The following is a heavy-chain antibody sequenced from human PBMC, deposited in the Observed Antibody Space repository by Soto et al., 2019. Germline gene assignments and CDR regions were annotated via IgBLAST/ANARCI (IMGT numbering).Heavy chain of an antibody. CDR1: GFTFSSYA. J-gene: IGHJ6*02. Sequence: GGSLRLSCAASGFTFSSYAMSWVRQAPGKGLEWVSAISGSGGSTYYADSVKGRFTISRDNSKNTLYLQMNSLRAEDTAVYYCAKGVRGVSPYYYYGMDVWGQGTTVTVSS. CDR3: AKGVRGVSPYYYYGMDV. CDR2: ISGSGGST. D-gene: IGHD3-10*01. V-gene: IGHV3-23*01.